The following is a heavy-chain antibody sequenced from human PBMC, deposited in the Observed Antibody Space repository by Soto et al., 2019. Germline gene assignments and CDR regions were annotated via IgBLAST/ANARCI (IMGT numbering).Heavy chain of an antibody. V-gene: IGHV3-21*01. Sequence: EVQLVESGRGLVKPGGSLRLSCAASGFTFSSYSMNWVRQAPGKGLEWVSSISSSSSYIYYADSVKGRFTISRDNAKNSLYLQMNSLRAEDTAVYYCARENGIAARPCDYWGQGTLVTVSS. J-gene: IGHJ4*02. CDR3: ARENGIAARPCDY. D-gene: IGHD6-6*01. CDR2: ISSSSSYI. CDR1: GFTFSSYS.